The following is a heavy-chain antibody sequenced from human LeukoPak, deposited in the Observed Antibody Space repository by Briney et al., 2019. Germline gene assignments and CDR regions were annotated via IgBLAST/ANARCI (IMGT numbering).Heavy chain of an antibody. CDR2: ISGSGGST. J-gene: IGHJ6*03. Sequence: GGSLRLSCAASGFTFNSYVMSWVRQAPGKGLEWVSAISGSGGSTYYADSVKGRFTISRDNSKNTLYLQMNSLRAEDTAVYYCVVMGAYYHYYYMDVWGKGTTVTVSS. D-gene: IGHD1-26*01. CDR3: VVMGAYYHYYYMDV. V-gene: IGHV3-23*01. CDR1: GFTFNSYV.